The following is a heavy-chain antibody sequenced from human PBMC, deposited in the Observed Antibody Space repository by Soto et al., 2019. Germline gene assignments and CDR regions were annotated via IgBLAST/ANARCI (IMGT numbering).Heavy chain of an antibody. CDR2: LNTYNGNT. CDR3: VRAQTPTESDF. D-gene: IGHD4-4*01. V-gene: IGHV1-18*04. CDR1: GYTFTNYG. J-gene: IGHJ4*02. Sequence: QIQLVQSEGEVKKPGASVKVSCKTSGYTFTNYGVSWVRQAPGQGLEWMGWLNTYNGNTKYAQKFQGRVTMTTDTSASTAYVELRSLRSDDTAVYYCVRAQTPTESDFWGQGTLVTVSS.